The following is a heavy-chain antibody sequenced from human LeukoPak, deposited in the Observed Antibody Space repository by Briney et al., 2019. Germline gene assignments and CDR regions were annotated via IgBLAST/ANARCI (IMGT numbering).Heavy chain of an antibody. J-gene: IGHJ4*02. CDR1: GYTLTELY. CDR2: FDPEDGET. CDR3: ATDGQYSGYLN. Sequence: GASVKVSCKVSGYTLTELYMHWVRQAPGKGLEWMGGFDPEDGETIYAQKFQGRVTMTEDTSTDTAYMELSSLRSEDRAVYYCATDGQYSGYLNWGQGTLVTVSS. V-gene: IGHV1-24*01. D-gene: IGHD5-12*01.